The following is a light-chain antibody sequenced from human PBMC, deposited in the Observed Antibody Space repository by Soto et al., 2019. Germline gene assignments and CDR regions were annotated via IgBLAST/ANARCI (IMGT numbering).Light chain of an antibody. Sequence: EIQMTQSHSSLSASVGYRVTITCRASQSISSWLAWYQQKPGKAPKLLIYDASSLESGVPSRFSGSGSGTEFTLTISSLQPDDFATYYCQQYNSYSWTFGQGTKVDIK. CDR1: QSISSW. CDR3: QQYNSYSWT. CDR2: DAS. V-gene: IGKV1-5*01. J-gene: IGKJ1*01.